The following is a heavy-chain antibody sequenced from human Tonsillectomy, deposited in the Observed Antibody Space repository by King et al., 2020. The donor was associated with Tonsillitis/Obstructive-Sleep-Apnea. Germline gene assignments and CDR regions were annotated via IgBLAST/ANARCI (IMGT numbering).Heavy chain of an antibody. Sequence: QLVQSGAEVKKPGASVKVSCKASGYTFTGYYMHWVRQAPGQGLEWMGRINPNSGGTNYAQKFQGRVTMTRDTSISTAYMELSRLRSDDTAVYYCARAEEDIEVVPAANTEPGAFDIWGQGTMVTVSS. V-gene: IGHV1-2*06. CDR2: INPNSGGT. CDR3: ARAEEDIEVVPAANTEPGAFDI. J-gene: IGHJ3*02. D-gene: IGHD2-2*01. CDR1: GYTFTGYY.